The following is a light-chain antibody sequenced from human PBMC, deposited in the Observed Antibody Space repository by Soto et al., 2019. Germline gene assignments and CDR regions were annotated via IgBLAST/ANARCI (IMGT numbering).Light chain of an antibody. CDR3: QSYDSSLSGLYV. V-gene: IGLV1-40*01. Sequence: QSVLTQPTSVSGAPGQRVTISCTGSSSNIGAGYDVHWYQQLPGTAPKLLIYDNINRPSGVPDRFSGSKSGTSASLAITGLQAEDEADYYCQSYDSSLSGLYVFGTGTKLTVL. J-gene: IGLJ1*01. CDR1: SSNIGAGYD. CDR2: DNI.